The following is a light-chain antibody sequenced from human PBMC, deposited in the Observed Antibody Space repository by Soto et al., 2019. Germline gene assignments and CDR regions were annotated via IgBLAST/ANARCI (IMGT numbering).Light chain of an antibody. J-gene: IGKJ4*01. CDR2: ASS. V-gene: IGKV1-39*01. CDR3: QQSYCTGDT. CDR1: QSSSSY. Sequence: PPSLSAYVGDRVTLTCRASQSSSSYVRWQQQNPGEAPKLLFYASSRVHSVVPTRSGSRGARTDFTLTSSRQQPEDFASYCWQQSYCTGDTFGEGTKVDI.